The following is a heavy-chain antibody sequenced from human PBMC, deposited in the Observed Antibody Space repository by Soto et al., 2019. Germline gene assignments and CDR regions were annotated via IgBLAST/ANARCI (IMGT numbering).Heavy chain of an antibody. CDR3: VRDRSNSPDYFDY. J-gene: IGHJ4*02. CDR2: IYYTGTT. V-gene: IGHV4-30-4*01. CDR1: GRSIRSDDYY. Sequence: PSETLSLTYTVSGRSIRSDDYYWSWIRQPPGKGLEWIGYIYYTGTTNYNPSLQSRVTISMDTSKNQFSLKLSSVNAADTAVSYCVRDRSNSPDYFDYWGQGPLVTVSS. D-gene: IGHD6-6*01.